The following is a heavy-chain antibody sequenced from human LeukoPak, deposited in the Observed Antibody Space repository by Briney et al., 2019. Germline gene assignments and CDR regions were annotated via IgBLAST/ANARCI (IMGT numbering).Heavy chain of an antibody. CDR2: NSGSGGST. J-gene: IGHJ3*02. CDR3: AKGVLVPAAMTGPDAFDI. CDR1: GFTFSSYA. D-gene: IGHD2-2*01. V-gene: IGHV3-23*01. Sequence: PGGSLSLSCAASGFTFSSYAMSWVRQAPGKALEGVSANSGSGGSTYYADSVKGRFTISRDNSKNTLYLQMNSLRAEDTAVYYCAKGVLVPAAMTGPDAFDIWGQGTMVTVSS.